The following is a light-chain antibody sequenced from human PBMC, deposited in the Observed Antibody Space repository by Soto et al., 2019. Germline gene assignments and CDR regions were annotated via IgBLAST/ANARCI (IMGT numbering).Light chain of an antibody. Sequence: EIVMTQSPATLSVSPGERATLSCRASQSVSSTLAWYQQKPGQAPRLLIYGASTRATGIPARFSGSGSGTDFTLTISSLEPEDFAIYYCQQRQYWPPITFGQGTKVDIK. V-gene: IGKV3-15*01. CDR1: QSVSST. CDR3: QQRQYWPPIT. J-gene: IGKJ1*01. CDR2: GAS.